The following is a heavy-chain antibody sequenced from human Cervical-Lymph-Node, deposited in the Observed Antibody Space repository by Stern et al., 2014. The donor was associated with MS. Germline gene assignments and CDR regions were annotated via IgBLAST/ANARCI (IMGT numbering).Heavy chain of an antibody. CDR3: ARGEWDNWFDP. D-gene: IGHD1-26*01. V-gene: IGHV4-59*01. CDR2: IYYSGST. Sequence: QVHLQASGPGLVPPSETLSLTCTVSGGSLSSYSWIWIWQPPGQGLEWIGYIYYSGSTNYNPSLKSRVTISVDTSKNQFSLKLSSVTAADTAVYYCARGEWDNWFDPWGQGTLVTVSS. CDR1: GGSLSSYS. J-gene: IGHJ5*02.